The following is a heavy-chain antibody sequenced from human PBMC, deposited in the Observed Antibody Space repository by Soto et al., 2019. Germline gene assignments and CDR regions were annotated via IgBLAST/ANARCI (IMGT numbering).Heavy chain of an antibody. CDR2: INCRSGGT. CDR3: MRGASARDSSGYPYYFDP. D-gene: IGHD3-22*01. J-gene: IGHJ4*02. CDR1: GYVFTGYY. V-gene: IGHV1-2*02. Sequence: VASVKVSCKTSGYVFTGYYLHWVRQAPGQGLEWMGWINCRSGGTTYTQKFQGRVTLTMDTSTSTAYMELSSLISDDTALYHCMRGASARDSSGYPYYFDPWGQGTLVTVSS.